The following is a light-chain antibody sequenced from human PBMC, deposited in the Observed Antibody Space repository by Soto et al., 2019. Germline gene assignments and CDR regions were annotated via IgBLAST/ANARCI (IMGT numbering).Light chain of an antibody. CDR3: PSYTTSSTHWV. CDR1: SSDVGGYNY. J-gene: IGLJ3*02. Sequence: QSALTQPASVSGSTGQSITISCTGTSSDVGGYNYVSWYQQHPGKAPKLMIYEVSNRPSGVSNRLSGYKSGNTASLTISGRQAEDEADYYCPSYTTSSTHWVFGGGSKLTVL. CDR2: EVS. V-gene: IGLV2-14*01.